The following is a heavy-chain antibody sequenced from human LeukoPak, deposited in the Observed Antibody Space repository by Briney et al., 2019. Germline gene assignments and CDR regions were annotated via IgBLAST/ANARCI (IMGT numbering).Heavy chain of an antibody. CDR2: IHISGST. CDR3: ARLRRIHSGSHYNDASDV. Sequence: PSETLSLTCTVSGGSISNYYWSWIRQPPGKGLEWIGYIHISGSTNYNPSLKSRIAMSLDTSKNQFSLKLNSVTAADTAVYYCARLRRIHSGSHYNDASDVWGQGTMVTVSS. V-gene: IGHV4-4*09. CDR1: GGSISNYY. J-gene: IGHJ3*01. D-gene: IGHD3-10*01.